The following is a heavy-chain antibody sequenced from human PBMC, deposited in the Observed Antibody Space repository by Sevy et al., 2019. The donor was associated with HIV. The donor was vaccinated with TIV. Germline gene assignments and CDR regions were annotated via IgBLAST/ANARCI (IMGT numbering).Heavy chain of an antibody. CDR2: IWYDGSNK. CDR1: GFTFSSYG. J-gene: IGHJ4*02. CDR3: ARDRGFWSSYSQSFWDTAMSYFDY. D-gene: IGHD3-3*01. Sequence: GGSLRLSCAASGFTFSSYGMHWVRQAPGKGLEWVAVIWYDGSNKYYADSVKGRFTISRDNSKNTLYLQMNSLRAEDTAVYYCARDRGFWSSYSQSFWDTAMSYFDYWGQGTLVTVSS. V-gene: IGHV3-33*01.